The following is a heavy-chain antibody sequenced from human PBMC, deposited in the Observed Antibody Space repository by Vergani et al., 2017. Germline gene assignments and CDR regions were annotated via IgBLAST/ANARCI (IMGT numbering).Heavy chain of an antibody. D-gene: IGHD5-12*01. J-gene: IGHJ6*02. CDR1: GFTFNHYD. CDR3: AKATPRNSGYDYLYYYHAMDV. CDR2: ISGSGGST. Sequence: EVQLLESGGDLVQPGGSLRLSCAASGFTFNHYDMNWVRQAPGKGLEWVSGISGSGGSTYYARSVKGRFTISRDSSKNTLYLQMNSLSAGDTAVYYCAKATPRNSGYDYLYYYHAMDVWGQGTTVTVSS. V-gene: IGHV3-23*01.